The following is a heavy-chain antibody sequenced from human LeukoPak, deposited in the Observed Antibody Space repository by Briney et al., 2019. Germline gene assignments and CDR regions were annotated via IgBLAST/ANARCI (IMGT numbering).Heavy chain of an antibody. CDR2: IYTSGST. Sequence: SETLFLTCTVSGGSSSSGSYYRSWIRQPAGKGLEWIRRIYTSGSTNYNPSLKSRVTISVDTSKNQFSLKLSSVTAADTAVYYCARYYYYMDVWGKGTTVTVSS. J-gene: IGHJ6*03. V-gene: IGHV4-61*02. CDR3: ARYYYYMDV. CDR1: GGSSSSGSYY.